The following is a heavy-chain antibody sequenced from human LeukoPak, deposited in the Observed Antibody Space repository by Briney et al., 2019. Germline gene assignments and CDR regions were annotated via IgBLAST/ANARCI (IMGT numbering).Heavy chain of an antibody. J-gene: IGHJ4*02. Sequence: GASEKVSCKASGYSFVLYGISWVRQAPGEGPEWMGWISGSTGDTNYAQKFQGRVTMTADTSSSTAYMELRSLRSDDTAVYYCARDENYGIFFNVDYWGQGTLVTVSS. D-gene: IGHD4-17*01. CDR2: ISGSTGDT. V-gene: IGHV1-18*01. CDR1: GYSFVLYG. CDR3: ARDENYGIFFNVDY.